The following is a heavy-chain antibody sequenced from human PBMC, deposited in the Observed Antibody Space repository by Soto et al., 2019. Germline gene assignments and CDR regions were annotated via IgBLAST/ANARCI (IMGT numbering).Heavy chain of an antibody. CDR3: AREGYSSGWFDP. CDR1: GGSISSGGYS. V-gene: IGHV4-30-2*01. CDR2: IYHSGST. J-gene: IGHJ5*02. D-gene: IGHD5-18*01. Sequence: SLTCAVSGGSISSGGYSWSWIRQPPGKGLEWIGYIYHSGSTYYNPSLKSRVTISVDRSKNQFSLKLSSVTAADTAVYYCAREGYSSGWFDPWGQGTLVTVSS.